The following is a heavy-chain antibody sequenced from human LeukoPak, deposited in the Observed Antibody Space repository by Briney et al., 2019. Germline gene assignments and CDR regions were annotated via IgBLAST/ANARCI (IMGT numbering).Heavy chain of an antibody. CDR3: ASPMIVVVTAPDWYFDL. CDR1: GGSISSSSYY. J-gene: IGHJ2*01. Sequence: SETLSLTCTVSGGSISSSSYYWGWIRQPPGKGLEWIGYIYYSGSTYYNPSLKSRVTISVDTSKNQFSLKLSSVTAADTAVYYCASPMIVVVTAPDWYFDLWGRGTLVTVSS. V-gene: IGHV4-31*03. D-gene: IGHD3-22*01. CDR2: IYYSGST.